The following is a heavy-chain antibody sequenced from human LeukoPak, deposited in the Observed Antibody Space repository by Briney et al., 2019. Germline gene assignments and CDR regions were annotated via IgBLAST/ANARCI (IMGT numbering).Heavy chain of an antibody. CDR3: AVGAGDTKDAFDI. J-gene: IGHJ3*02. CDR1: GFTFSSYG. Sequence: GGSLRLSCAASGFTFSSYGMHWVRQAPGKGLEWAAFIRYDGSNKYYADSVKGRFTISRDNSKNTLYLQMNSLRAEDTAVYYCAVGAGDTKDAFDIWGQGTMVTVSS. D-gene: IGHD1-26*01. V-gene: IGHV3-30*02. CDR2: IRYDGSNK.